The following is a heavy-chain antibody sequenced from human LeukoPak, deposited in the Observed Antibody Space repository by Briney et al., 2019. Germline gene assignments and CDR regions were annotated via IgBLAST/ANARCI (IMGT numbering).Heavy chain of an antibody. V-gene: IGHV4-34*01. CDR2: INHSGST. D-gene: IGHD5-18*01. Sequence: SETLSLTCAVYGGSFSGYYWSWIRQPPGKGLEWIGEINHSGSTNYNPSLKSRVTISVDTSKNQFSLKLSSVTAADTAVYYCARGVKLWLRGYYYYYMDVWGKGTTVTVSS. CDR1: GGSFSGYY. J-gene: IGHJ6*03. CDR3: ARGVKLWLRGYYYYYMDV.